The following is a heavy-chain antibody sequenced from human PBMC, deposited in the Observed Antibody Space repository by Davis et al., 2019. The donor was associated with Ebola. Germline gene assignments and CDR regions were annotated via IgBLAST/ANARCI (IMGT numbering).Heavy chain of an antibody. CDR1: GFTFSSYS. CDR2: ISSSSSYI. V-gene: IGHV3-21*01. J-gene: IGHJ2*01. CDR3: ARAWGRGWYFNL. Sequence: GESLKISCAASGFTFSSYSMNWVRQAPGKGLEWVSSISSSSSYIYYADSVKGRFTISRDNAKNSLYLQMNSLRAEDTAVYYCARAWGRGWYFNLWGRGTLVTVSS. D-gene: IGHD7-27*01.